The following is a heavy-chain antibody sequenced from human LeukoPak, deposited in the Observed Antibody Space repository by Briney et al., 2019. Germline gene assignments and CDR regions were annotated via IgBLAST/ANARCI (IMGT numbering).Heavy chain of an antibody. V-gene: IGHV3-74*01. CDR2: INSDGSST. CDR3: ASRPGPLYYYYYYMDV. J-gene: IGHJ6*03. CDR1: GFTFSSYW. D-gene: IGHD1-1*01. Sequence: GGSLRLSCAASGFTFSSYWMHWVRQAPGKGLVWVSRINSDGSSTSYADSVKGRFTISRNNAKNTMYLQMNSLRAEDPAVYYCASRPGPLYYYYYYMDVWGKGTTVTVSS.